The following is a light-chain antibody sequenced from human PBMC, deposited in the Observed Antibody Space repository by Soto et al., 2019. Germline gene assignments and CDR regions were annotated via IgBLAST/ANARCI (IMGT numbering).Light chain of an antibody. Sequence: QSALTQPASVSGSPGQSITISCTGTSSDVGGYNYVSWYQQHPGKAPKLMIYEVSTRPSGVSNRFSGSKSGNTASLTISGLQAEYEADYYCSSYTSSSTRVFRGGTKVTVL. CDR1: SSDVGGYNY. V-gene: IGLV2-14*01. CDR3: SSYTSSSTRV. CDR2: EVS. J-gene: IGLJ2*01.